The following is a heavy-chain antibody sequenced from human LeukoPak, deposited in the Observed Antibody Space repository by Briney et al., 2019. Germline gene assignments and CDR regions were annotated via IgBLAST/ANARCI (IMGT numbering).Heavy chain of an antibody. J-gene: IGHJ4*02. Sequence: SETLSLTCSVSGDSVSGFYWSWIRQPAGKGLEWIGRIYTSGNTRDTSTKYNPSLKSRVSISVDTSKNQFSLKLRSVTAADTAIYYCAIDTFSSGWWDYSDYWGQGTLVTVSS. CDR1: GDSVSGFY. CDR2: IYTSGNTRDTST. CDR3: AIDTFSSGWWDYSDY. V-gene: IGHV4-4*07. D-gene: IGHD6-19*01.